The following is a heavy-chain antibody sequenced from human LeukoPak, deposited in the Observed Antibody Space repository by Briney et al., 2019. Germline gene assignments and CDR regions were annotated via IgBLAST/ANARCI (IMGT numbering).Heavy chain of an antibody. CDR1: GYTFTGYY. J-gene: IGHJ6*02. V-gene: IGHV1-2*06. Sequence: ASVKVSCKVSGYTFTGYYMHWVRQAPGQGLEWMGRINPNSGGTNYAQKFQGRVTMTRDTSISTAYMELSRLRSDDTAVYYCASHDDFWSGYSGAYYYYGMDVWGQGTTVTVSS. CDR2: INPNSGGT. CDR3: ASHDDFWSGYSGAYYYYGMDV. D-gene: IGHD3-3*01.